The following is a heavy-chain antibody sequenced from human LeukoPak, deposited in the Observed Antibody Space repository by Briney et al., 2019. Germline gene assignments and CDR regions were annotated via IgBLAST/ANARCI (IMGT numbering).Heavy chain of an antibody. CDR3: ARDTDIVVVVAAAHFDH. CDR1: GYTFTSYG. Sequence: ASVKVSCKASGYTFTSYGISWVRQAPGQGLEWMGWISAYNGNTNYAQKLQGRVTMTTDTSTSTAYMELRSLRSDDTAVYYCARDTDIVVVVAAAHFDHWGQGTLVTVSS. J-gene: IGHJ4*02. D-gene: IGHD2-15*01. CDR2: ISAYNGNT. V-gene: IGHV1-18*01.